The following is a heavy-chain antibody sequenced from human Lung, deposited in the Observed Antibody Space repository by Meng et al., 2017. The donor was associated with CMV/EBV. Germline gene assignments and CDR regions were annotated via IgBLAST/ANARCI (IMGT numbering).Heavy chain of an antibody. CDR3: ARVDCNSTSGYLLEGWFDP. D-gene: IGHD2-2*01. CDR1: GYTFTGYY. CDR2: INPNSGGT. J-gene: IGHJ5*02. V-gene: IGHV1-2*02. Sequence: ASVXVSCKASGYTFTGYYMHWVRQAPGQGLEWMGWINPNSGGTNYAQKFQGRVTITRDTSMSTAYMELSRLRSDDTAVYYCARVDCNSTSGYLLEGWFDPXGQGXLVTVSS.